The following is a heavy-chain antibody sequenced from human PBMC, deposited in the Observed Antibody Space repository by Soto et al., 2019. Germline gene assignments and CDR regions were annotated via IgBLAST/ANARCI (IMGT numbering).Heavy chain of an antibody. CDR3: ASTLGIIYYERSDIDY. V-gene: IGHV4-30-4*01. CDR2: IYYSGST. CDR1: GGSISSGDYY. D-gene: IGHD3-22*01. J-gene: IGHJ4*02. Sequence: PSETLSLTCTVSGGSISSGDYYWSWIRQPPGKGLEWIGYIYYSGSTYYNPSLESRVTISVDTSKNQFSLKLTSVTAADTAVYYCASTLGIIYYERSDIDYWGQGTLVTVPS.